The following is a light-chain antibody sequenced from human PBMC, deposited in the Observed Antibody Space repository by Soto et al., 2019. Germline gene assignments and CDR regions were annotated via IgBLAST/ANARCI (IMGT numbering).Light chain of an antibody. V-gene: IGKV3D-20*02. CDR1: QSVSSSY. CDR2: GAS. J-gene: IGKJ5*01. Sequence: EIVLTQSPGTLSLSPGERATLSCSASQSVSSSYLAWYQQKPGQAPRLLIYGASTRATGIPARFSGSGSGTDFTLTISSLEPEDSAVYYCQQRHMWPITFGQGTRLEIK. CDR3: QQRHMWPIT.